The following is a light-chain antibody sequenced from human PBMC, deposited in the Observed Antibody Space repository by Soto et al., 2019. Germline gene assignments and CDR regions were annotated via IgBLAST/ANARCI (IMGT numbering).Light chain of an antibody. J-gene: IGKJ5*01. Sequence: EIVFTQSPATLSLSPGERATLSCRASQSVSSYLAWYQQKPGQAPRLLIYDASNRATGIPARFSGSGSGTDFTLTISSLEPEDFAVYYCRQRSNWPPFTFGQGTRLEIK. CDR2: DAS. CDR1: QSVSSY. CDR3: RQRSNWPPFT. V-gene: IGKV3-11*01.